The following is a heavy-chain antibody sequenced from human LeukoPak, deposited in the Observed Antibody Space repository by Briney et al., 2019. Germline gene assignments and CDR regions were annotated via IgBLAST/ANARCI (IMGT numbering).Heavy chain of an antibody. CDR3: AREQVNCSGASCPWHDSDCDY. CDR2: VYSSGST. V-gene: IGHV4-4*07. D-gene: IGHD2-15*01. J-gene: IGHJ4*02. CDR1: GGSISSYY. Sequence: NPSETRSLTCTVAGGSISSYYWSWIRQPAGKGLEWIGRVYSSGSTNYNPSLKGRVTMSVDTSKNQFSLKLSSVTAADTAVYYCAREQVNCSGASCPWHDSDCDYWGQGTLVIVSS.